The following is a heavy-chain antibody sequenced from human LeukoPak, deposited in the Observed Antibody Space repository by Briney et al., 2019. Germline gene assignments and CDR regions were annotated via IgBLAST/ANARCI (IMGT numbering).Heavy chain of an antibody. V-gene: IGHV3-23*01. CDR2: ISGSGAST. D-gene: IGHD4-17*01. CDR3: AKHRTTVTPLPRIDY. J-gene: IGHJ4*02. Sequence: GGSLRLSCAASGFTFSRYAMTWVRQAPGKGLEWVSAISGSGASTYFADSVKGRFTISRDNSKNTLYLQMNSLRAEDTAVYYCAKHRTTVTPLPRIDYWGQGTLVTVSS. CDR1: GFTFSRYA.